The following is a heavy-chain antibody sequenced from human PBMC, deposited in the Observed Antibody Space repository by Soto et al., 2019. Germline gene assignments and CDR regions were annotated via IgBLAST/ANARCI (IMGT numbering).Heavy chain of an antibody. CDR3: ARGANGRGSEVIFDI. D-gene: IGHD2-8*01. CDR1: GDTFRTYP. V-gene: IGHV1-69*02. CDR2: IIPLLDVT. J-gene: IGHJ3*02. Sequence: QVQLVQSGAEVKEPGSSVKVSCKLSGDTFRTYPITWVPQAPGQGHEWMGRIIPLLDVTDYAQRFQGRLSLTAVNSRATAYLEMSSLRSDDTALFYCARGANGRGSEVIFDIWGRGKMVTVSS.